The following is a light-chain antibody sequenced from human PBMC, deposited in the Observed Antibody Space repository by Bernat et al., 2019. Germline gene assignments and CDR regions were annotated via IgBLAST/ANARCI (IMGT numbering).Light chain of an antibody. CDR1: GSDVGSYNR. Sequence: QSALTQPPSVSGSPGQSVTISCTGTGSDVGSYNRVSWYQQSPGTAPKLMIYELTNRPSGVPDRFSGSKSGNTASLTISGLQAEDEADYYCSSYTSISTLVFGGGTKLTVL. CDR3: SSYTSISTLV. CDR2: ELT. J-gene: IGLJ2*01. V-gene: IGLV2-18*02.